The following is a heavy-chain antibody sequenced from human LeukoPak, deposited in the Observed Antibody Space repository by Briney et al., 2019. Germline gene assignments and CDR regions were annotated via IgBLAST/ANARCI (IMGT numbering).Heavy chain of an antibody. CDR2: ISAYNGNT. CDR1: GYTFTSYG. Sequence: GASAKVSCKASGYTFTSYGISWVRQAPGQGLEWMGWISAYNGNTNYAQKLQGRVTMTTDTSTSTAYMELRSLRSDDTAVYYCARVPLRGVTTRYVDYWGQGTLVTVSS. D-gene: IGHD4-17*01. V-gene: IGHV1-18*01. CDR3: ARVPLRGVTTRYVDY. J-gene: IGHJ4*02.